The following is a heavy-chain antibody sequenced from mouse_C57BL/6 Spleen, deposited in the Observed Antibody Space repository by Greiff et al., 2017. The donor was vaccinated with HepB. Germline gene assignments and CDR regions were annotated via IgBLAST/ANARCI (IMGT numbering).Heavy chain of an antibody. D-gene: IGHD2-2*01. CDR2: IDPENGDT. Sequence: VHVKQSGAELVRPGASVKLSCTASGFNIKDDYMHWVKQRPEQGLEWIGWIDPENGDTEYASKFQGKATITADTSSNTAYLQLSSLTSEDTAVYYCTTGRVTTGAYWGQGTLVTVSA. CDR3: TTGRVTTGAY. V-gene: IGHV14-4*01. J-gene: IGHJ3*01. CDR1: GFNIKDDY.